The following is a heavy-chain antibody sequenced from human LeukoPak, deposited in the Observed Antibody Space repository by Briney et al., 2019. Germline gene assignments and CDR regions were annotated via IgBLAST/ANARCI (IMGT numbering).Heavy chain of an antibody. Sequence: GGSLRLSCAASGFTFSSYAMHWVRQAPGKGLEWVAVISYDGSNKYYADSGKGRFTICRDNSKNTLYLQMKSLKAEDTAVYYCAKLGGGSGSYYNRNGMYYYGMDVWGKGTTVSVSS. CDR3: AKLGGGSGSYYNRNGMYYYGMDV. CDR2: ISYDGSNK. D-gene: IGHD3-10*01. V-gene: IGHV3-30*18. CDR1: GFTFSSYA. J-gene: IGHJ6*04.